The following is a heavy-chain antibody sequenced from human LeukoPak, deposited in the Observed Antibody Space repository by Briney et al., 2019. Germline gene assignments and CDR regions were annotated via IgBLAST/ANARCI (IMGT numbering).Heavy chain of an antibody. CDR1: GYSFTSYW. Sequence: GESLKISCKGSGYSFTSYWIGWVRQMPGKGLEWMGIIYPGDSDTRYSPSFQGQVTISADKSISTAYLQWSSLKASDTAMYYCARHVKGIRGSYRLIDYWGQGTLVTVSS. V-gene: IGHV5-51*01. D-gene: IGHD3-16*02. J-gene: IGHJ4*02. CDR3: ARHVKGIRGSYRLIDY. CDR2: IYPGDSDT.